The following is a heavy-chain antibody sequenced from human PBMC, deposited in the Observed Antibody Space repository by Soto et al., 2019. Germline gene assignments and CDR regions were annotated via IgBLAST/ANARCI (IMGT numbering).Heavy chain of an antibody. CDR3: ARFYSSGWPRGYFDY. D-gene: IGHD6-19*01. Sequence: QVQLVQSGGEVKKPGASVKVSCKAAGYTFTSHGISWVRQAPGQGLEWMGWISTFHGSINYAQKFQGRVTMTTDTSTSTAYMELRSLRSDDTAVYSCARFYSSGWPRGYFDYWGQGTPVTVSA. CDR1: GYTFTSHG. CDR2: ISTFHGSI. V-gene: IGHV1-18*01. J-gene: IGHJ4*02.